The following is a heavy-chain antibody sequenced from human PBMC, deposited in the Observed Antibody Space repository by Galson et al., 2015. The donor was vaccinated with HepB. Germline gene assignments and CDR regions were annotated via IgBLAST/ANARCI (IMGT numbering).Heavy chain of an antibody. D-gene: IGHD4/OR15-4a*01. CDR2: IKKDGSAR. V-gene: IGHV3-7*01. J-gene: IGHJ4*02. CDR1: GLTITDYW. CDR3: SYGSKTWDSDY. Sequence: SLRLSCAASGLTITDYWMSWVRQAPGKGLEWVANIKKDGSARYYANSVKGRFTISRDSAKSSFYLQMNSLRAGDTAVYYCSYGSKTWDSDYWGQGTLVTVSS.